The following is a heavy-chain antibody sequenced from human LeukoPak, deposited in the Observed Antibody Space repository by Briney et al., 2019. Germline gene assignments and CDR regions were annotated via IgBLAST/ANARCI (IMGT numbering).Heavy chain of an antibody. CDR1: GGSTSSGAYY. CDR2: IYYSGTT. D-gene: IGHD3-10*01. J-gene: IGHJ5*02. Sequence: TLSLTCTVSGGSTSSGAYYGSWIRPHPGKGLEWIGYIYYSGTTYYNPSLKSRVTISVDTSRNQFSLKLSSVTAADTAEYYCARMVRGHYSDGGWFDPWGQGTLVTVSS. V-gene: IGHV4-31*03. CDR3: ARMVRGHYSDGGWFDP.